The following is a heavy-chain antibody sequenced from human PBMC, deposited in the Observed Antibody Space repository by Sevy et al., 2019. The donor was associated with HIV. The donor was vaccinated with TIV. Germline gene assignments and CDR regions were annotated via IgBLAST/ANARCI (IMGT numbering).Heavy chain of an antibody. V-gene: IGHV3-9*01. Sequence: SLKISCAASGFTFDDYAMHWVRQAPGKGLEWVSGISWNSASIDYADSVKGRFTISRDNAKNSLYLQMKSLRADDTVLYYCARDRDDGYCTNGVCFNFDNWGQGTLVTVSS. J-gene: IGHJ4*01. CDR2: ISWNSASI. D-gene: IGHD2-8*01. CDR3: ARDRDDGYCTNGVCFNFDN. CDR1: GFTFDDYA.